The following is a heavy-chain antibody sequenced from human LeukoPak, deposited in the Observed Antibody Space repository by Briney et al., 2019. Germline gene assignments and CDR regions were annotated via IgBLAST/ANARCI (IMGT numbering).Heavy chain of an antibody. D-gene: IGHD1-26*01. J-gene: IGHJ4*02. V-gene: IGHV3-48*03. CDR3: AKGSEWELLRHYYFDY. CDR2: ISSSGSTI. Sequence: GGSLRLSCAASGFTFSSYEMNWVRQAPGKGLEWVSYISSSGSTIYCADSVKGRFTISRDNSKNTLYLQMNSLRAEDTAVYYCAKGSEWELLRHYYFDYWGQGTLVTVSS. CDR1: GFTFSSYE.